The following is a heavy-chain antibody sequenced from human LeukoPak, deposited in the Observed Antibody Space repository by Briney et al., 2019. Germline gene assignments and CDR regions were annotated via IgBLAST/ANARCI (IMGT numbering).Heavy chain of an antibody. J-gene: IGHJ4*02. CDR3: ARQYGRPFDY. V-gene: IGHV5-51*01. Sequence: GASLQISCKGSGYIFSNYWIGWVRQLPGKGLEWMGIIYPGDSDTRYSPSFQGQVTISVDESINTAYLQWSSLEASDTAMYYCARQYGRPFDYWGQGTLVTVSS. D-gene: IGHD4-17*01. CDR2: IYPGDSDT. CDR1: GYIFSNYW.